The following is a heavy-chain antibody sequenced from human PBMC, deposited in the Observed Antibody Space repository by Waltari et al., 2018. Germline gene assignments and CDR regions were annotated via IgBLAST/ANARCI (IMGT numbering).Heavy chain of an antibody. J-gene: IGHJ5*02. V-gene: IGHV4-34*01. D-gene: IGHD3-3*01. CDR1: GGSFRGYY. Sequence: QVQLQQWGAGLLKPSETLSLTCAVDGGSFRGYYWSWIRQPPGKGLEWIGEINHSGSTNYNPSLKSRVTISVDTSKNQFSLKLSSVTAADTAVYYCARGTSRGFLEWYPNWFDPWGQGTLVTVSS. CDR3: ARGTSRGFLEWYPNWFDP. CDR2: INHSGST.